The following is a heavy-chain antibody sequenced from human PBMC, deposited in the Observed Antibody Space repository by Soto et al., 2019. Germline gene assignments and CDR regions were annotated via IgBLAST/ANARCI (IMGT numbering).Heavy chain of an antibody. J-gene: IGHJ4*02. V-gene: IGHV3-30*18. Sequence: QVQLVESGGGVVQPGRSLRLSCAASGFTLSSYGMHWVRQAPGKGLEWVAVISYDGSNKYYADSVKGRFTISRDNSKNTLYLQMNSLRAEDTAVYYCAKDNRYSSSWYYFDYWGQGTLVTVSS. CDR3: AKDNRYSSSWYYFDY. CDR2: ISYDGSNK. D-gene: IGHD6-13*01. CDR1: GFTLSSYG.